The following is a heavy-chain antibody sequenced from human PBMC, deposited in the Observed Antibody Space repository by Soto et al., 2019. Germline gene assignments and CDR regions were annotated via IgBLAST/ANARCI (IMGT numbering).Heavy chain of an antibody. CDR3: ARDICGVVSVYDYYGMDV. CDR1: GYTFTSYD. D-gene: IGHD3-3*01. J-gene: IGHJ6*02. Sequence: QVQLVQSGAEVKKPGASVKVSCKASGYTFTSYDINWVRQATGQGLEWMGWMNPNSGNTGYAQKFQGRVTMTRNTSVSTDYMELSSLRSEDTAVYYCARDICGVVSVYDYYGMDVWGQGTRVTVSS. CDR2: MNPNSGNT. V-gene: IGHV1-8*01.